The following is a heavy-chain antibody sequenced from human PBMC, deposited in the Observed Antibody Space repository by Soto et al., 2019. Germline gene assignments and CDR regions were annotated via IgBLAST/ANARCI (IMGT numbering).Heavy chain of an antibody. Sequence: GGSLRLSCAASGFTFSNAWMSWVRQAPGKGLEWVGRIKSKTDGGTTDYAAPVKGRFTISRDDSKNTLYLQMNSLKTEDTAVYYCTTDIRGVPTMIVVVPTDYWGQGTLVTVPQ. CDR1: GFTFSNAW. J-gene: IGHJ4*02. V-gene: IGHV3-15*01. D-gene: IGHD3-22*01. CDR3: TTDIRGVPTMIVVVPTDY. CDR2: IKSKTDGGTT.